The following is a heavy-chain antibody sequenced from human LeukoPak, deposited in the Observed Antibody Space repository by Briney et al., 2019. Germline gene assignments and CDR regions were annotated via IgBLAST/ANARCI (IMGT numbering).Heavy chain of an antibody. Sequence: PGGSLRLSCAASGFTFSSNEMNWVRQAPGKGLEWASYISSSGSTKYGDSVKGRFTISRDNAKNSLYLQMNSLRAEDTAVYYCAREGRIVGGTSAFDIWGQGTMVTVSS. CDR2: ISSSGST. J-gene: IGHJ3*02. D-gene: IGHD1-26*01. CDR1: GFTFSSNE. V-gene: IGHV3-48*03. CDR3: AREGRIVGGTSAFDI.